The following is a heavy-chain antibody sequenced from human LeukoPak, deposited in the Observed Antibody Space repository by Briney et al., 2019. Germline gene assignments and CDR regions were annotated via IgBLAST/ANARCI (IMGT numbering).Heavy chain of an antibody. CDR2: IYPGDSDT. CDR3: AGRYCSSTSCRMSDY. CDR1: GYSFTSYW. Sequence: GESLKISCKGSGYSFTSYWIGWVRQMPGKGLEWMGIIYPGDSDTRYSPSFQGQVSISADKSISTAYLQWSSLKASDSAMYYCAGRYCSSTSCRMSDYWGQRTLVTVSS. D-gene: IGHD2-2*01. V-gene: IGHV5-51*01. J-gene: IGHJ4*02.